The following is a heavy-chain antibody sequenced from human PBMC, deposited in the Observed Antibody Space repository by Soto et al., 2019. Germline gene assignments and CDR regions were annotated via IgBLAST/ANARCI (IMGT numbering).Heavy chain of an antibody. V-gene: IGHV4-34*01. CDR2: INHSGST. Sequence: SETLSLTCAVYGGSFSGYYWSWIRQPPGKGLEWIGEINHSGSTNYNPSLKSRVTISVDTSKNQFSLKLSSVTAADTAVYYCARARVEMATSSFDYCGQGTLVTVSS. J-gene: IGHJ4*02. CDR1: GGSFSGYY. D-gene: IGHD5-12*01. CDR3: ARARVEMATSSFDY.